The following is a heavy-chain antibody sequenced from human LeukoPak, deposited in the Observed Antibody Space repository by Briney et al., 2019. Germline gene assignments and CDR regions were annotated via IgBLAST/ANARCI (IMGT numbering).Heavy chain of an antibody. CDR2: ISASGADT. D-gene: IGHD3-10*01. J-gene: IGHJ4*02. CDR1: GFTLSSYA. Sequence: GGSLRLSCAASGFTLSSYATSWVRQAPGKGLEWVSSISASGADTYYADSVKGRFTISRDTSKKTVYLQMNSLRDEDTAVYYCAKQLDSGNYYPTGDDYWGQGTLVTVSS. V-gene: IGHV3-23*01. CDR3: AKQLDSGNYYPTGDDY.